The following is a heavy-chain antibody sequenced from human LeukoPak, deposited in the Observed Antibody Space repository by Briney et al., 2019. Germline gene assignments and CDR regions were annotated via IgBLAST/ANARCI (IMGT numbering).Heavy chain of an antibody. CDR1: GGSISSSTW. CDR3: ATGGSSWNEY. CDR2: IHRSGST. J-gene: IGHJ4*02. V-gene: IGHV4-4*02. D-gene: IGHD6-13*01. Sequence: ASETLSLTCAVSGGSISSSTWWSWVRPPPGKGLEWIGEIHRSGSTYYNPSLESRLTMSLDKSKNQFSLNLYSMAAADTAVYFCATGGSSWNEYWGQGTLVTVSS.